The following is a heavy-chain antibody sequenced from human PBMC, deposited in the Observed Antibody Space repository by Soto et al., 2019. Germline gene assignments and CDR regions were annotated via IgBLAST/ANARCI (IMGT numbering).Heavy chain of an antibody. D-gene: IGHD2-2*01. CDR2: IRSKAYGGTT. V-gene: IGHV3-49*04. CDR1: GFTFGDYA. Sequence: QPGGSLRLSCTASGFTFGDYAMSWVRQAPGKGLEWVGFIRSKAYGGTTEYAASVKGRFTISRDDSKSIAYLQMNSLKTEDTAGYYCTRIPPSSTSPRLIYYYYYGMDVWGQGTTVTVSS. CDR3: TRIPPSSTSPRLIYYYYYGMDV. J-gene: IGHJ6*02.